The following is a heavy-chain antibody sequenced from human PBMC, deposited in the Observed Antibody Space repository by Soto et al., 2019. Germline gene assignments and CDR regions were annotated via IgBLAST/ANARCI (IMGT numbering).Heavy chain of an antibody. V-gene: IGHV4-4*07. CDR1: GDSITSYY. D-gene: IGHD6-19*01. J-gene: IGHJ6*02. CDR2: LYSSGST. Sequence: QVQLQESGPGLVKPSETLSLTCTVSGDSITSYYWRWIRQPAGKGLEWIGRLYSSGSTNYNPSLKSRVTMSVDTSKNQFSLKLNSVTAADTAVYYCARGGQWLTYGMDVWGQGTTVTVSS. CDR3: ARGGQWLTYGMDV.